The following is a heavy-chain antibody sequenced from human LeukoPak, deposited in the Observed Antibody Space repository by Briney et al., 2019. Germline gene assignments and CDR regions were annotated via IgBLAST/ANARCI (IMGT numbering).Heavy chain of an antibody. CDR3: ATMTTVKRYWYFDL. V-gene: IGHV4-59*01. CDR2: IYYSGST. D-gene: IGHD4-17*01. J-gene: IGHJ2*01. CDR1: GGSISSYY. Sequence: PSETLSLTCTVSGGSISSYYWSWTRQPPGKGLEWIGYIYYSGSTNYNPSLKSRVTISVDTSKNQFSLKLSSVTAADTAVYYCATMTTVKRYWYFDLWGRGTLVTVSS.